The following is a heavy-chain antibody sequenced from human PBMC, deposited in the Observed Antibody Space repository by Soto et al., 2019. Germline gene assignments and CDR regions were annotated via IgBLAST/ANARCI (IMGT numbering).Heavy chain of an antibody. D-gene: IGHD3-3*01. CDR1: GFTFSSSA. CDR3: AAALNYDFWTGYFWFDT. CDR2: IVVGSGNT. J-gene: IGHJ5*02. Sequence: QMQLVQSGPEVKKSGTSMKVSCKTSGFTFSSSAVQWVRQARAQRLEWIGWIVVGSGNTNYAQKFQERVTITRDMSTSTAYMELSSLRSEDTAVYYCAAALNYDFWTGYFWFDTWGQGTLVTVSS. V-gene: IGHV1-58*01.